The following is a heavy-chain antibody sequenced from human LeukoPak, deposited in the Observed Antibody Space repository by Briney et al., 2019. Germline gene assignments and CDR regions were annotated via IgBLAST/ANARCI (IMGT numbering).Heavy chain of an antibody. V-gene: IGHV4-4*07. CDR3: ARSYYYDSSGYWGFDY. D-gene: IGHD3-22*01. CDR1: GGSLSSYY. J-gene: IGHJ4*02. Sequence: SETLSRTCTVSGGSLSSYYWSWIRQPAGEGLEGIGRIYTSGRTNYNPSLKSRVTMSVDTSKNQFSLKLSSVTAADTAVYYCARSYYYDSSGYWGFDYWGQGTLVTVSS. CDR2: IYTSGRT.